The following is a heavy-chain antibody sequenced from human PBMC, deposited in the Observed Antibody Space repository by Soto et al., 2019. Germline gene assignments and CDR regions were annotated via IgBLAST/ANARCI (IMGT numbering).Heavy chain of an antibody. CDR3: AREGRMVRVPYYYGMDV. Sequence: GGSLRLSCAASGFTFSSYSMNWVRQAPGKGLEWVSSISSSSSYIYYADSVKGRFTISRDNAKNSLYLQMNSLRAEDTAVYYCAREGRMVRVPYYYGMDVWGQGTTVTVSS. CDR1: GFTFSSYS. CDR2: ISSSSSYI. V-gene: IGHV3-21*01. J-gene: IGHJ6*02. D-gene: IGHD2-21*01.